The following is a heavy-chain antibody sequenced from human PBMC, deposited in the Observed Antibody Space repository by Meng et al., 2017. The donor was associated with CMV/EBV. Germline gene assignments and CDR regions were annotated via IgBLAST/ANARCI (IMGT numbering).Heavy chain of an antibody. Sequence: QIPLKESGPTLVKPTQTLPLTCTFSGFSLSTSGVGVGWIRQPPGKALEWLALIYWDDDKRYSPSLKSRLTITKDTSKNQVVLTMTNMDPVDTATYYCAHLDTAKLHFDYWGQGTLVTVSS. CDR3: AHLDTAKLHFDY. V-gene: IGHV2-5*02. CDR2: IYWDDDK. CDR1: GFSLSTSGVG. D-gene: IGHD5-18*01. J-gene: IGHJ4*02.